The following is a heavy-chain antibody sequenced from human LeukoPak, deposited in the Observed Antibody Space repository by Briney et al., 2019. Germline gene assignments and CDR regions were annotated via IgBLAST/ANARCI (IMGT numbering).Heavy chain of an antibody. CDR1: GFTFHDYA. CDR2: ISGNGGST. V-gene: IGHV3-43*02. CDR3: AKGEDLVIFERFDS. D-gene: IGHD3-9*01. Sequence: GGSLRLSCAASGFTFHDYAMHWVRQAPGKGLEWVSLISGNGGSTYYADSVKGRFTIPRDNSKNSLYLQMNSLRSEDTALYYCAKGEDLVIFERFDSWGQGTLVTVSS. J-gene: IGHJ4*02.